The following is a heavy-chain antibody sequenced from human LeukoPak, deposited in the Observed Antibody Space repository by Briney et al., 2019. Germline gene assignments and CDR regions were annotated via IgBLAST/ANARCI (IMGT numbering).Heavy chain of an antibody. CDR2: ISYDGSNK. D-gene: IGHD4-11*01. CDR3: ASAVTSWTYSPPDY. V-gene: IGHV3-30-3*01. J-gene: IGHJ4*02. CDR1: GFAFGSYA. Sequence: GGSLRLSCEASGFAFGSYAMHWVRQAPGKGLEWVAVISYDGSNKYYADSVKGRFTISRDNSKNTLYLQMNSLRAEDTAVYYCASAVTSWTYSPPDYWGQGTLVTVSS.